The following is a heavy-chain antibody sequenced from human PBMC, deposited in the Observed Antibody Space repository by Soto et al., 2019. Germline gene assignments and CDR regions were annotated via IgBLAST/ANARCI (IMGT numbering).Heavy chain of an antibody. Sequence: ASEALSLSCTLFCGTIKTRSYYWGRIPPPPRKGVEWIGIIYYSGSTYYNPSLKSRVTISVDTSKNQFSLKLSSVTAADTAVYYCAGMVRGVAVYYYSYYYTDVWGKGTTITV. CDR2: IYYSGST. CDR1: CGTIKTRSYY. V-gene: IGHV4-39*01. J-gene: IGHJ6*03. D-gene: IGHD3-10*01. CDR3: AGMVRGVAVYYYSYYYTDV.